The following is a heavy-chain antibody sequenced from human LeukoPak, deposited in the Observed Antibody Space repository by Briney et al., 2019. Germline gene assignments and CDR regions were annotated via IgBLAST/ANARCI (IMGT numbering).Heavy chain of an antibody. V-gene: IGHV3-30*02. D-gene: IGHD3-10*01. J-gene: IGHJ6*03. CDR2: IWYAGSNK. CDR1: GFTFSNYG. Sequence: GGSLRLSCTASGFTFSNYGMHWVRQAPGKGLEWVAFIWYAGSNKYYADSVKGRFTISRDISKNTLYLQMNSLRAEDTAVYYCAKDLTYYYYMDVWGKGTTVTISS. CDR3: AKDLTYYYYMDV.